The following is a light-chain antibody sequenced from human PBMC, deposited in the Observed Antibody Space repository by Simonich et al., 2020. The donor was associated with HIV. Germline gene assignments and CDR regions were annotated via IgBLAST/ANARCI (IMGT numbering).Light chain of an antibody. CDR1: QSVSSN. V-gene: IGKV3-15*01. Sequence: EIVMTQSPATLSVSPGERATLSCRAMQSVSSNLAWYPQKRGQAPRLLFHGASTRAAGIPARFSGSGSGTEFTLTISSLQSEDFAVYYCQQYNNWPPYTFGQGTKLEIK. CDR3: QQYNNWPPYT. CDR2: GAS. J-gene: IGKJ2*01.